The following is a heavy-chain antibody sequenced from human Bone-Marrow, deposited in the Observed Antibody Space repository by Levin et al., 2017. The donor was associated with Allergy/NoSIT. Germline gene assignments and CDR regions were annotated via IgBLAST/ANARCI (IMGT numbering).Heavy chain of an antibody. Sequence: GESLKISCTGSGYRFNTYWVAWVRQTPGKGLEWVGTIHPGNSDPRYSPSFLGQVTISLDKTARTTYLELHSLKVSDTAIYYCTRHQGEYLGGDPWGQGTQVAVSS. D-gene: IGHD2/OR15-2a*01. CDR2: IHPGNSDP. CDR3: TRHQGEYLGGDP. J-gene: IGHJ5*02. V-gene: IGHV5-51*01. CDR1: GYRFNTYW.